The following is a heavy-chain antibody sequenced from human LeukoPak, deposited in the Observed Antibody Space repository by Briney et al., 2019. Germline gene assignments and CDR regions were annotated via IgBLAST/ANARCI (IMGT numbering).Heavy chain of an antibody. J-gene: IGHJ4*02. D-gene: IGHD3-9*01. CDR2: INPNSGGT. CDR3: ARRVPYYDILSGPRRGFDY. Sequence: ASVKVSCKASGYTFTGYYMHWVRQAPGQGLEWIGWINPNSGGTNYAQKFQGRVTMTRDTSISTAYMELSRLRSDDTAVYYCARRVPYYDILSGPRRGFDYWGQGTLVTVFS. CDR1: GYTFTGYY. V-gene: IGHV1-2*02.